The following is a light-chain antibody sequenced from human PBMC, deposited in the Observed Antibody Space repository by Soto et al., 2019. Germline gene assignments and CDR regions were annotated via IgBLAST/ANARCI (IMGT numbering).Light chain of an antibody. CDR3: TSYTAYSTYV. J-gene: IGLJ1*01. Sequence: QSVQTQPPSASGSPGQSVTISCTGTSSDVGKYDYVSWFQHHPGKAPKLIIYEVSKRPSGVSNRFSGPKSGNTASLTISGLQAEDDGDYYCTSYTAYSTYVFGPGTKVT. CDR2: EVS. CDR1: SSDVGKYDY. V-gene: IGLV2-14*01.